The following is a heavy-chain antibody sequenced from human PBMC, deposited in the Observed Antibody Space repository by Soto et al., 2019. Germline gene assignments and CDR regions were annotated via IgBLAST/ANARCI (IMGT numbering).Heavy chain of an antibody. V-gene: IGHV3-21*01. Sequence: EVQLVESGGGLVKPGGSLRLSCAASGFTFSSYSMNWVRQAPGKGLEWVSSISSSSSYIYYADSVKGRFTISRDNAKNXLXXQMNSLRAEDTAVYYCARDRRNHDFWSGYYYGMDVWGQGTTVTVSS. CDR3: ARDRRNHDFWSGYYYGMDV. CDR1: GFTFSSYS. J-gene: IGHJ6*02. D-gene: IGHD3-3*01. CDR2: ISSSSSYI.